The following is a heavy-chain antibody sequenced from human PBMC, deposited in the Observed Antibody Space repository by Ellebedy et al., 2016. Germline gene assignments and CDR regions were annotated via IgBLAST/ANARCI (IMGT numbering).Heavy chain of an antibody. CDR1: GFTFSDYY. D-gene: IGHD1-1*01. J-gene: IGHJ4*02. CDR2: ISPSSITI. Sequence: GGSLRLXXAASGFTFSDYYISWIRQTPGKGLEWVTYISPSSITISYTDSVKGRFTISRDNAKNSLYLQLNSLRVDDTAVYFCARGTGHFDYWGQGTLVTVSS. V-gene: IGHV3-11*01. CDR3: ARGTGHFDY.